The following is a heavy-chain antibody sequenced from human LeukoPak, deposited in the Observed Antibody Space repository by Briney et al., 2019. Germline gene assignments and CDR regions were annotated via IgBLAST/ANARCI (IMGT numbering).Heavy chain of an antibody. V-gene: IGHV3-23*01. D-gene: IGHD3-22*01. CDR3: AKDTPYYYDSGYFDY. J-gene: IGHJ4*02. CDR2: ISGSGGST. CDR1: GFTFSSYA. Sequence: GGSLRLSCAASGFTFSSYAMSWVRQAPGKGLDWVSAISGSGGSTYYADSVKGRFTISRDNSKNTLYLQMNSLRAEDTAVYYCAKDTPYYYDSGYFDYWGQGTLVTVSS.